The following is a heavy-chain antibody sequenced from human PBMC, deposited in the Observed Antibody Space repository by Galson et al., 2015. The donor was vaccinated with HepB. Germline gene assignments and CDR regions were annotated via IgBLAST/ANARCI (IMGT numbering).Heavy chain of an antibody. J-gene: IGHJ6*02. CDR3: ARVGQLTGYYYYGMDV. V-gene: IGHV1-69*13. Sequence: SVKASCKASGGTFSSYAISWVRQAPGQGLEWMGGIIPIFGTANYAQKFQGRVTITADESTSTAYMELSSLRSEDTAVYYCARVGQLTGYYYYGMDVWGQGTTVTVSS. CDR1: GGTFSSYA. D-gene: IGHD2-2*01. CDR2: IIPIFGTA.